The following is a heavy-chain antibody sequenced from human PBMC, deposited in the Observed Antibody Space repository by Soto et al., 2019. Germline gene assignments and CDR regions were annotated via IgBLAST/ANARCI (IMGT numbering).Heavy chain of an antibody. D-gene: IGHD3-10*01. J-gene: IGHJ6*02. V-gene: IGHV3-30-3*01. Sequence: GGSLRLSCAASGFTFSSYAMHWVRQAPGKGLEWVAVISYDGSNKYYADSVKGRFTISRDNSKNTLYLQMNSLRAEDTAVYYCARDTMVRGVIIFLNYYYYGMDVWGQGTTVTVSS. CDR2: ISYDGSNK. CDR3: ARDTMVRGVIIFLNYYYYGMDV. CDR1: GFTFSSYA.